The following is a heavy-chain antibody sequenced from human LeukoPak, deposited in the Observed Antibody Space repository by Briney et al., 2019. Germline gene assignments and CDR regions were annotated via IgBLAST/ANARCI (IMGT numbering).Heavy chain of an antibody. J-gene: IGHJ3*01. CDR2: ISSSSAYI. CDR3: ARQAVARPFDL. CDR1: GFIFSDYS. V-gene: IGHV3-21*06. Sequence: GGSLRLSCVASGFIFSDYSMDWVSQAPGKGLEWVSSISSSSAYIFYSDSVKGRFTISRDNAQSSLYLQMNSLRAGDTAVYYCARQAVARPFDLWGQGTMVAVSS.